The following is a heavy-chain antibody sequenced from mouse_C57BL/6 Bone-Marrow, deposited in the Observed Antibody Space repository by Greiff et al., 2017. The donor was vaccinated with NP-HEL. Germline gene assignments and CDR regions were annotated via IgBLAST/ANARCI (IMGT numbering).Heavy chain of an antibody. V-gene: IGHV1-26*01. Sequence: VQLQQSGPELVKPGASVKISCKASGYTFTDYYMNWVKQSHGKSLEWIGDINPNNGGTSYNQKFKGKATLTVDKSSSTAYMELRSLTSEDSAVYYCAREDYYSSSYVKYYAMDYWGQGTSVTVSS. CDR3: AREDYYSSSYVKYYAMDY. CDR1: GYTFTDYY. D-gene: IGHD1-1*01. J-gene: IGHJ4*01. CDR2: INPNNGGT.